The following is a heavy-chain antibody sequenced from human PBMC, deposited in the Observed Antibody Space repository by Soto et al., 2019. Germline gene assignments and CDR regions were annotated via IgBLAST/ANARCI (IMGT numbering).Heavy chain of an antibody. CDR2: IWYDGSNK. CDR3: AKGHSEWFGELADY. V-gene: IGHV3-30*02. CDR1: VFTFSSYG. D-gene: IGHD3-10*01. Sequence: GGSMRLSCAASVFTFSSYGMHWVRQAPGKGLERVAVIWYDGSNKYYADSVKGRFTISRDNSKNTLYLQMNSLRAEDTAVYYCAKGHSEWFGELADYWGQGTLVTVSS. J-gene: IGHJ4*02.